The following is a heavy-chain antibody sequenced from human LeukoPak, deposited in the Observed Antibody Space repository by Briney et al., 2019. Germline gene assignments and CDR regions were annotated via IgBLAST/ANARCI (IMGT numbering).Heavy chain of an antibody. Sequence: SETLSLTCTVSGGSISSSSYYWSWIRQPPGKGLEWIGYIYYSGSTNYNPSLKSRVTISVDTSKNQFSLKLSSVTAADTAVYYCARGSIYYGSGSYQAHFDYWGQGTLVTVSS. V-gene: IGHV4-61*01. D-gene: IGHD3-10*01. J-gene: IGHJ4*02. CDR1: GGSISSSSYY. CDR2: IYYSGST. CDR3: ARGSIYYGSGSYQAHFDY.